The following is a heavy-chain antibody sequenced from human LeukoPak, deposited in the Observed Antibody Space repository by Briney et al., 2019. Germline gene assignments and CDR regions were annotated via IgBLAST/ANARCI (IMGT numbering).Heavy chain of an antibody. Sequence: PSETLSLTCTVSGGSISSGGYYWSWIRQHPGKGLEWIGYIYYSGSTYYNPSLKSRVTISVDTSKNQFSLKLSSVTAADTAVYYFARDESSPSNWFDPWGQGTLVTVSS. D-gene: IGHD6-6*01. J-gene: IGHJ5*02. CDR3: ARDESSPSNWFDP. CDR1: GGSISSGGYY. V-gene: IGHV4-31*03. CDR2: IYYSGST.